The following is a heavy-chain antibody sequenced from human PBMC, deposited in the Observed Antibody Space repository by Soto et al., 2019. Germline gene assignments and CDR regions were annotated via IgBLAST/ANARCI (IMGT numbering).Heavy chain of an antibody. J-gene: IGHJ5*02. CDR1: GFSLSTSGVG. D-gene: IGHD4-17*01. CDR2: IYWDDDK. CDR3: AHTPPYDYGDYSVGWFDP. V-gene: IGHV2-5*02. Sequence: QITLKESGPTLVKPTQTLTLTCTFSGFSLSTSGVGVGWIRQPPGKALEWLALIYWDDDKRYSPSLKSRLTTTQDTPKNPPVPTITNTAPVDTATYYCAHTPPYDYGDYSVGWFDPWGQGTLVTVSS.